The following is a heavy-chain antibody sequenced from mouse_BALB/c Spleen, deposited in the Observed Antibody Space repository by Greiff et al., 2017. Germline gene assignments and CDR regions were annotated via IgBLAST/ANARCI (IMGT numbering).Heavy chain of an antibody. J-gene: IGHJ1*01. D-gene: IGHD2-14*01. CDR3: TRSYYRSRYFDV. V-gene: IGHV1S81*02. Sequence: VQLQQSGAELVKPGASVKLSCKASGYTFTSYYMYWVKQRPGQGLEWIGEINPSNGGTNFNEKFKSKATLTVDKSSSTAYMQLSSLTSEDSAVYYCTRSYYRSRYFDVWGAGTTVTVSS. CDR2: INPSNGGT. CDR1: GYTFTSYY.